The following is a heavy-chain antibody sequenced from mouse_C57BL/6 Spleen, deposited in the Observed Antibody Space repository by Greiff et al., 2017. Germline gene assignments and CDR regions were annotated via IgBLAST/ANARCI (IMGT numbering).Heavy chain of an antibody. Sequence: EVQLQQSGAELVRPGASVKLSCTASGFNIKDDYMHWVKQRPEQGLEWIGWIDPENGDTEYASKFQGKATITADTSSNTAYLQLSSLTSEDTAVYYSTTGYGSSPDYWGQGTTLTVSS. V-gene: IGHV14-4*01. J-gene: IGHJ2*01. CDR3: TTGYGSSPDY. D-gene: IGHD1-1*01. CDR1: GFNIKDDY. CDR2: IDPENGDT.